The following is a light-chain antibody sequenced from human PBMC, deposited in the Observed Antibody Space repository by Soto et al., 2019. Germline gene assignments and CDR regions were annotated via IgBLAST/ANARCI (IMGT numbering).Light chain of an antibody. CDR2: EVS. CDR1: SSDVGGYNY. CDR3: SSYAGSNNHVV. V-gene: IGLV2-8*01. J-gene: IGLJ2*01. Sequence: QSVLTQPPSASGSPGQSVTISSTGTSSDVGGYNYVSWYQQHPGKAPKLMIYEVSKRPSGVPDRFSGSKSGNTASLTVSGLQAEDEADYYCSSYAGSNNHVVFGGGTKVTVL.